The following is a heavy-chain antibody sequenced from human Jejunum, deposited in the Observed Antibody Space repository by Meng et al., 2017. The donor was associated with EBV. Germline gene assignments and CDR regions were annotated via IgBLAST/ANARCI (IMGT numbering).Heavy chain of an antibody. CDR2: IYYSVST. CDR3: ARGGGRPEY. Sequence: QVQLQESGPGLVKPSETLSLTCTVSGVSMSNFYWSWFRQPPGKGLEWIGYIYYSVSTNYNPSLKSRVTISVDTSKNQFSPSLSFVTAADTAVYYCARGGGRPEYWGQGILVTVSS. V-gene: IGHV4-59*01. D-gene: IGHD3-10*01. CDR1: GVSMSNFY. J-gene: IGHJ4*02.